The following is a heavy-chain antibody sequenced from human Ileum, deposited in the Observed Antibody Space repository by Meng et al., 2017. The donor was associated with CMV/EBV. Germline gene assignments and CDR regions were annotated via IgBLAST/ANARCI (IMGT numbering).Heavy chain of an antibody. Sequence: VSCETSGYTFPVYTIHWARQAPGQGLEWMGRINTNSGDTFYAQKFRGRVTMTRDTSIRTVFMELSGLQSHDTAIYYCARDNWGSDYWGQGTLVTVSS. V-gene: IGHV1-2*06. J-gene: IGHJ4*02. CDR3: ARDNWGSDY. CDR2: INTNSGDT. D-gene: IGHD7-27*01. CDR1: GYTFPVYT.